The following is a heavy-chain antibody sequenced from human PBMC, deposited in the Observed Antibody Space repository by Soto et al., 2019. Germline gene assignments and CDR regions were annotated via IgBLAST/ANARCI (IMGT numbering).Heavy chain of an antibody. CDR1: GYTFTSYY. V-gene: IGHV1-46*03. J-gene: IGHJ4*02. CDR2: INPSGGST. CDR3: DSDPTTPQGGLCFDY. D-gene: IGHD2-15*01. Sequence: ASVKVSCKASGYTFTSYYMHWVRQAPGQGLEWMGIINPSGGSTSYAQKFQGRVTMTRDTSTSTVYMELSSLRSEDTAVYYCDSDPTTPQGGLCFDYWGQGTLVTVSS.